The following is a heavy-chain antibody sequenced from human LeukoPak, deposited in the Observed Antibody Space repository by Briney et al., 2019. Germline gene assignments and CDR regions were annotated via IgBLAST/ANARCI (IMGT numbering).Heavy chain of an antibody. Sequence: SGTLSLTCAVSGGSISSSNWWSWVRQPPGKGLEWIGEINHSGSTNYNPSLKSRVTISVDTSKNQFSLKLSSVTAADTAVYYCARGYSGWYSEFFYYYYYMDVWGKGTTVTVSS. CDR2: INHSGST. CDR1: GGSISSSNW. J-gene: IGHJ6*03. CDR3: ARGYSGWYSEFFYYYYYMDV. D-gene: IGHD6-19*01. V-gene: IGHV4-4*02.